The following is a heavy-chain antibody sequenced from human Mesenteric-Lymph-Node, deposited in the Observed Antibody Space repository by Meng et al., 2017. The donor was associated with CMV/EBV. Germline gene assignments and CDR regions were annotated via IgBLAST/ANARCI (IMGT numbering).Heavy chain of an antibody. V-gene: IGHV1-2*02. J-gene: IGHJ4*02. CDR1: GYTFTGYY. CDR2: VNPMNGGT. D-gene: IGHD3-3*01. Sequence: ASVKVSCKASGYTFTGYYMHWLRQAPGQGPEWMGWVNPMNGGTNYAQKFQGRVTMTSDTSTTTAYMELSRLRSDDTAVYYCARDPYDFWSGYYPNYFDYWGQGTLVTVSS. CDR3: ARDPYDFWSGYYPNYFDY.